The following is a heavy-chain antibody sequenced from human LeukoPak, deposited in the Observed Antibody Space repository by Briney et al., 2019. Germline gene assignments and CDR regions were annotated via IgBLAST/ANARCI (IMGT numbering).Heavy chain of an antibody. V-gene: IGHV1-18*01. CDR2: ISAYNGNT. J-gene: IGHJ4*02. CDR1: GYTFTSYG. D-gene: IGHD3-22*01. CDR3: ARGGNYYDSSGPDRY. Sequence: ASVKVSCKASGYTFTSYGISWVRQAPGRGLEWMGWISAYNGNTNYAQKLQGRVTMTTDTSTSTAYMELRSLRSDDTAVYYCARGGNYYDSSGPDRYWGQGTLVTVSS.